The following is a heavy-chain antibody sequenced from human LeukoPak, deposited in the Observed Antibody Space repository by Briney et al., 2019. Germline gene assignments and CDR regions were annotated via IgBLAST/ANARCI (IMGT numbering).Heavy chain of an antibody. CDR1: GGSVSSGSYY. CDR2: IYYSGST. D-gene: IGHD6-19*01. CDR3: ARSIAVAGRTAYYFDY. V-gene: IGHV4-61*01. J-gene: IGHJ4*02. Sequence: PSETLSLTCTVSGGSVSSGSYYWSWIRQPPGKGLEWIGFIYYSGSTNYNPSLKSRVTISVDTSNNQFSLKLSSVTAADTAVYYCARSIAVAGRTAYYFDYWGQGTLVTVSS.